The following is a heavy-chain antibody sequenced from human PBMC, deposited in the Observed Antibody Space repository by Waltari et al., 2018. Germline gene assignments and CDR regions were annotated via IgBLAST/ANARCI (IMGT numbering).Heavy chain of an antibody. V-gene: IGHV5-10-1*01. Sequence: EVQLVQSGAEVKKPGESLRISGKGPGYSFSTSGITWGRQIPGKGLEWMGNVDPTDSHTTYSPSFQGHVTISADKSINTAYLQWSSLKASDTAIYYCAKREGYYYDRSGYYYEFWGQGTLVTVSS. CDR1: GYSFSTSG. CDR3: AKREGYYYDRSGYYYEF. CDR2: VDPTDSHT. D-gene: IGHD3-22*01. J-gene: IGHJ4*02.